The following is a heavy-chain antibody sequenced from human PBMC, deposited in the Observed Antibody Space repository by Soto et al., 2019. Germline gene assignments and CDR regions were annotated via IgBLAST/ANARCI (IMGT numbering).Heavy chain of an antibody. D-gene: IGHD2-15*01. CDR2: ITPYNGDT. J-gene: IGHJ4*02. CDR1: GYNFATTS. Sequence: HAHLQQSGAEVKKPGASVKVSCEASGYNFATTSIAWVRQAPGQGLEWMGWITPYNGDTNYEQKLQGRVTMTTDTSTNTAHREVRSLRYDDTAVYYCATVGPCSGGTCYSRPLDNWGQGTLVTVSS. V-gene: IGHV1-18*01. CDR3: ATVGPCSGGTCYSRPLDN.